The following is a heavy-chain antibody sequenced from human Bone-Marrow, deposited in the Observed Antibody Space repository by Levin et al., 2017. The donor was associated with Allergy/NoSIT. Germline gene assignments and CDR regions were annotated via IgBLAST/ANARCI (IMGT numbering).Heavy chain of an antibody. D-gene: IGHD6-19*01. CDR3: TTASRGLGFDS. V-gene: IGHV3-15*01. J-gene: IGHJ4*02. CDR1: GFTFTNAW. CDR2: IKSKADGGTI. Sequence: GGSLRLSCAASGFTFTNAWMSWVRQAPGKGLEWVGRIKSKADGGTIDYAAPVKGRFTISRDDSKTTLYLQMNNLKTEDTAIYYCTTASRGLGFDSWGQGTLVTVSS.